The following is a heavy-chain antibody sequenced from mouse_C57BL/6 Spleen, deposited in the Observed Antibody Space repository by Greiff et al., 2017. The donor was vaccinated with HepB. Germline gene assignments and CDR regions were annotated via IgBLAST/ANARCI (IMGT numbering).Heavy chain of an antibody. J-gene: IGHJ1*03. CDR2: IDPETGGT. D-gene: IGHD1-1*01. Sequence: VKLQESGAELVRPGASVTLSCKASGYTFTDYEMHWVKQTPVHGLEWIGAIDPETGGTAYNQKFKGKAILTADKSSGTAYMELRSLTSEDSAVYYCTRGRYYGSSYWYFDVWGTGTTVTVSS. CDR3: TRGRYYGSSYWYFDV. CDR1: GYTFTDYE. V-gene: IGHV1-15*01.